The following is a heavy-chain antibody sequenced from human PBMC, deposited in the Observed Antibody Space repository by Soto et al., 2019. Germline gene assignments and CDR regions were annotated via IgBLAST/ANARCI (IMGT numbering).Heavy chain of an antibody. CDR1: GFTFSSYG. D-gene: IGHD3-16*01. CDR3: ARDGDVNTGFGKDY. CDR2: IWHDGGNK. J-gene: IGHJ4*02. V-gene: IGHV3-33*01. Sequence: PGGSLRLSCAASGFTFSSYGMHWVRQAPGKGLEWVAFIWHDGGNKFYAESVKGQFTISRDNSKNTLYLQMTSLSAEDTAMYYCARDGDVNTGFGKDYWGQGTLVTV.